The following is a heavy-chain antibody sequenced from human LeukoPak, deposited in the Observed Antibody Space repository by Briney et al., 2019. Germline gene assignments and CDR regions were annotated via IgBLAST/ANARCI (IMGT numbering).Heavy chain of an antibody. V-gene: IGHV3-48*01. Sequence: PGGSLRLSCAASGFTFSSYSMNWVRQAPGKGLEWVSYISSGSGSIYYADSVKGRFTISRDNSKNTLYLQMNSLRAEDTAVYYCAKDPPMGRRLLSGYYMDVWGKGTTVTVSS. CDR1: GFTFSSYS. CDR2: ISSGSGSI. J-gene: IGHJ6*03. D-gene: IGHD3-10*01. CDR3: AKDPPMGRRLLSGYYMDV.